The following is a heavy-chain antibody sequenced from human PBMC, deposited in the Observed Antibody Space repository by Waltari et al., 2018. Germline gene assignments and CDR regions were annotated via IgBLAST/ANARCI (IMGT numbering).Heavy chain of an antibody. CDR1: GGTFSSYA. J-gene: IGHJ6*03. Sequence: QVRLVQSGAEVKKPGSSVNVSCKASGGTFSSYAISWVRQAPGQGLEWMGGIIPIFGTANYAQKFQGRVTITTDESTSTAYMELSSLRSEDTAVYYCARVLGYSYGYRYYYYYMDVWGKGTTVTVSS. V-gene: IGHV1-69*05. CDR2: IIPIFGTA. D-gene: IGHD5-18*01. CDR3: ARVLGYSYGYRYYYYYMDV.